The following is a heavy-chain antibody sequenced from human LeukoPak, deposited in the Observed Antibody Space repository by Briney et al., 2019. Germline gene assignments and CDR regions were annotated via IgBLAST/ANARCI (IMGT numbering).Heavy chain of an antibody. CDR3: FRWRGVQYIRH. Sequence: GGSLRLSCTPSAFTSDDYAMSWVRKAPGKGLEWVAFIRSRAHGGTTEYAASVKGRFTISRDDSKSIAYLQMNSLKSEDTAVYYCFRWRGVQYIRHWGQGTLVTVSS. V-gene: IGHV3-49*04. CDR1: AFTSDDYA. CDR2: IRSRAHGGTT. J-gene: IGHJ1*01. D-gene: IGHD2-8*02.